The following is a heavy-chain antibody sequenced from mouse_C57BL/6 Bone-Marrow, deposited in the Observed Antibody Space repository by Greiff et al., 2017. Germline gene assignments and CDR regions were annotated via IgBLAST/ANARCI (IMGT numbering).Heavy chain of an antibody. CDR1: GISITTGNYR. CDR2: IYYSGTI. CDR3: AREGLTGTDAMDY. Sequence: EVKLMESGPGLVKPSQTVFLTCTVTGISITTGNYRWSWIRQFPGNKLEWIGYIYYSGTITYNPSLTSRTTITRDTPKNQFVLEMNSLTAEDTATYYCAREGLTGTDAMDYWGQGTSVTVSS. V-gene: IGHV3-5*01. D-gene: IGHD4-1*01. J-gene: IGHJ4*01.